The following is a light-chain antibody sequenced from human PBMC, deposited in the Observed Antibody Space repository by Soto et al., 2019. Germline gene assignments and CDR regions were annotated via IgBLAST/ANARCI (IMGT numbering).Light chain of an antibody. CDR2: EDN. CDR3: ASWDSSLTAGV. Sequence: QSVLTQPPSVSAAPGQRVTISCSGSSSNTGNNYVSWYQQLPGTAPKVLIYEDNKRPSGIPDRFSGSKSGTSATLGITGLQTGDEADYYCASWDSSLTAGVFGGGTKLTVL. V-gene: IGLV1-51*02. J-gene: IGLJ3*02. CDR1: SSNTGNNY.